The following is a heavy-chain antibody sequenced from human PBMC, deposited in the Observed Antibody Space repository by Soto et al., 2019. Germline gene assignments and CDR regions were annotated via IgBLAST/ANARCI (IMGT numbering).Heavy chain of an antibody. CDR3: TSPIMVRGVIIDYYYYGMDV. CDR1: GFTFSGTA. Sequence: GGSLRLSCAASGFTFSGTAMHWVRQASGKGLEWVGRIRSKANSYATAYAASVKGRFTISRDDSKNTVYLQMNSLKTEDTAVYYCTSPIMVRGVIIDYYYYGMDVWGQGTTVTVSS. D-gene: IGHD3-10*01. CDR2: IRSKANSYAT. V-gene: IGHV3-73*01. J-gene: IGHJ6*02.